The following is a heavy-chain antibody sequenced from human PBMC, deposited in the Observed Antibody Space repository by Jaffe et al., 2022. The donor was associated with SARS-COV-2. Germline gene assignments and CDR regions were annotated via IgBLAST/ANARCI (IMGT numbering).Heavy chain of an antibody. CDR3: ATQGGYGRLDPRRPGSIRPDNRGYGMDV. CDR1: GGSISSGGYY. D-gene: IGHD6-25*01. J-gene: IGHJ6*02. CDR2: IYYSGST. V-gene: IGHV4-31*03. Sequence: QVQLQESGPGLVKPSQTLSLTCTVSGGSISSGGYYWSWIRQHPGKGLEWIGYIYYSGSTYYNPSLKSRVTISVDTSKNQFSLKLSSVTAADTAVYYCATQGGYGRLDPRRPGSIRPDNRGYGMDVWGQGTTVTVSS.